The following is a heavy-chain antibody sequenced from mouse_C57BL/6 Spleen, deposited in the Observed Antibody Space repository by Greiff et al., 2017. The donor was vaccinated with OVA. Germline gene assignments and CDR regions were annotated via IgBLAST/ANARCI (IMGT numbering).Heavy chain of an antibody. J-gene: IGHJ4*01. Sequence: QVQLQQSGAELVRPGASVSLSCTASGYSFTDYYINWVKQRPGQGLVWIARIFPGSGNTYYNEKFKGKATLTAEKSTSTAYMQLNSLTTEDSAVYFCAKRGESAMGYWGQGTSVTVSS. CDR3: AKRGESAMGY. V-gene: IGHV1-76*01. CDR1: GYSFTDYY. CDR2: IFPGSGNT.